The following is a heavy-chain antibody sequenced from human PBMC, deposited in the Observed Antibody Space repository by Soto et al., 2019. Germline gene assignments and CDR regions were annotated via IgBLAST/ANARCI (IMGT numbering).Heavy chain of an antibody. J-gene: IGHJ1*01. CDR1: GYTFTSYT. Sequence: QVQLVQSGAEVKKPGASVKVSCKASGYTFTSYTVHWVRQAPGQRLEWMGWINAGNGNTKYSQKFQGRLTSTRDTSASTAYMELSSLRSEDTAVYYCAREVGYCSVASCYTYFHYWGQGTLVTVSS. CDR2: INAGNGNT. V-gene: IGHV1-3*01. D-gene: IGHD2-15*01. CDR3: AREVGYCSVASCYTYFHY.